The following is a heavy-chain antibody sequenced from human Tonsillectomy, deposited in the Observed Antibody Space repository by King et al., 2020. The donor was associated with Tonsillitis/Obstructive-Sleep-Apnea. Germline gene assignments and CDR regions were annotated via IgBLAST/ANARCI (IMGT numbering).Heavy chain of an antibody. CDR2: ISVYNGNT. D-gene: IGHD3-22*01. V-gene: IGHV1-18*01. CDR3: ARDRIDYYASSGYSRLFDY. CDR1: GYTFTSYG. Sequence: QLVQSGAEVKKPGASVKVSCKASGYTFTSYGISWVRQAPGQGLEWMGWISVYNGNTNYAQKLQGRVTMTTDTSTSTAYMELRSLRSDDTAVYYCARDRIDYYASSGYSRLFDYWGQGTLVTVSS. J-gene: IGHJ4*02.